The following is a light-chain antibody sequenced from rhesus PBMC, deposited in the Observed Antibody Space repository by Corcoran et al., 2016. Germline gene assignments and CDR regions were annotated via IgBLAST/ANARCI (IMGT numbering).Light chain of an antibody. J-gene: IGLJ1*01. Sequence: QPCLTQPRSLSGSPAHSVTISCTVRASDIGGYNFVSWHRQHPGTAPKLMIHEASKRPSGVSDRVSGAESGNTASLTISGLQAEDEADYYCGLIVATNIIIVGTGTRLTV. CDR3: GLIVATNIII. V-gene: IGLV2-32*02. CDR2: EAS. CDR1: ASDIGGYNF.